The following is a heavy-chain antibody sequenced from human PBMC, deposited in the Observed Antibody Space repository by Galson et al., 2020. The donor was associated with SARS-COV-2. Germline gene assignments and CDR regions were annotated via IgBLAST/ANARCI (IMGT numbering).Heavy chain of an antibody. Sequence: SGPTLVKPTQTLTLTCTFSGFSLSTSGVGVGWIRQPPGKALEWLALIYWDDDKRYSPSLKSRLTITKDTSKNQVVLTMTNMDPVDTATYYCAHKAYDSSGYYFRFNAFDIWGQGTMVTVSS. J-gene: IGHJ3*02. CDR2: IYWDDDK. V-gene: IGHV2-5*02. CDR1: GFSLSTSGVG. D-gene: IGHD3-22*01. CDR3: AHKAYDSSGYYFRFNAFDI.